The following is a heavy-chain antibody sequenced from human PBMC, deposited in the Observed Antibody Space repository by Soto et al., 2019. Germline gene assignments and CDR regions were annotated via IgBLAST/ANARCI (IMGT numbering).Heavy chain of an antibody. CDR2: IYYSGST. J-gene: IGHJ4*02. V-gene: IGHV4-59*08. CDR1: GGSISSYY. Sequence: QVQLQESGPGLVKPSETLSLTCTVSGGSISSYYWSWIRQPPGKGLEWIGYIYYSGSTNYNPSLKSRVTISVDTSKNQFSLKLSSVTAADTAVYYCAGQDSSSWYFDYWGQGTLVTVSS. CDR3: AGQDSSSWYFDY. D-gene: IGHD6-13*01.